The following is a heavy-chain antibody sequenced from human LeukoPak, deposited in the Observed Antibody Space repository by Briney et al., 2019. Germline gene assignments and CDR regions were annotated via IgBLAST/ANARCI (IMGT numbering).Heavy chain of an antibody. CDR3: AREGIFGARSQAH. CDR2: IIPTFGTA. D-gene: IGHD3-3*01. J-gene: IGHJ4*02. CDR1: GGTFSSYA. Sequence: SVKVSCKASGGTFSSYAISWVRQAPGQGLEWMGGIIPTFGTANYAQKFQGRVTITTDESTSTAYMELSSLRSEDTAVYYCAREGIFGARSQAHWGQGTLVTVSS. V-gene: IGHV1-69*05.